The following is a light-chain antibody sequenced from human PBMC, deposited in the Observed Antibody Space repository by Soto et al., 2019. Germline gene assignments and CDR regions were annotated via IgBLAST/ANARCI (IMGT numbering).Light chain of an antibody. J-gene: IGKJ3*01. CDR2: GAS. CDR3: QRYGSSQFT. Sequence: EIVLTQSPGTLSLSPGERATLSCRASQSVGSNYLAWYQQKPGQAPRLLIYGASRRATGIPDRFSGSGSGTDFTLTINRLEREDFAVYYCQRYGSSQFTFGPGTKVDIK. V-gene: IGKV3-20*01. CDR1: QSVGSNY.